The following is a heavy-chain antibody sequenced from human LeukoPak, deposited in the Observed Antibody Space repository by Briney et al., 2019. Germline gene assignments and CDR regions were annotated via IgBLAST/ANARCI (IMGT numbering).Heavy chain of an antibody. CDR1: GFTFSSYA. CDR3: VKGFVHPTYYLEY. CDR2: ITGSGDGT. D-gene: IGHD1-26*01. Sequence: PGGSLRLSCAASGFTFSSYAMMWVRQSPEKGLEWVSSITGSGDGTYYADSVRGRFTISRDNSKNTLYLQMNSLRAEDTAVYFCVKGFVHPTYYLEYWGQGTLVTVSS. J-gene: IGHJ4*02. V-gene: IGHV3-23*01.